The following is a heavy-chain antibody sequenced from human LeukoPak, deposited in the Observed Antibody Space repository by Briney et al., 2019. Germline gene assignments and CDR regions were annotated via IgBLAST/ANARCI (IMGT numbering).Heavy chain of an antibody. J-gene: IGHJ4*02. V-gene: IGHV4-39*01. CDR3: ARQEVATTSLDY. CDR1: GGSISTYY. CDR2: IYYSGST. Sequence: PSETLSLTCTVSGGSISTYYWGWIRQPPGKGLEWIGSIYYSGSTYYNPSLKSRVTISVDTSKDQFSLKLSSVTAADTAVYYCARQEVATTSLDYWGQGTLVTVSS. D-gene: IGHD5-12*01.